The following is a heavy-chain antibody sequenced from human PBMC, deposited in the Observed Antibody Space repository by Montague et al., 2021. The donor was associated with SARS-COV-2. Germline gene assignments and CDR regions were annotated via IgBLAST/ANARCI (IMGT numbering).Heavy chain of an antibody. CDR1: GGSITGINYY. J-gene: IGHJ6*02. CDR3: VRGGGNSADYYSYAMDV. Sequence: SETLSLTCTVSGGSITGINYYWGWIRQPPGKGLKWIGNIFHSGSTNYNPSLKSRVTISVDTSKNQFSLKMISVIATDTAVYYCVRGGGNSADYYSYAMDVWGQGTTVTVSS. D-gene: IGHD4-23*01. V-gene: IGHV4-39*07. CDR2: IFHSGST.